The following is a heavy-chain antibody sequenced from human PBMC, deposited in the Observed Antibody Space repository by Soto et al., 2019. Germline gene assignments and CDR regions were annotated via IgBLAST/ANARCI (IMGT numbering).Heavy chain of an antibody. V-gene: IGHV4-4*02. CDR2: IYHSGST. J-gene: IGHJ4*02. Sequence: SETLSLTCAVSGGSISSSNWWSWVRQPPGKGLEWIGEIYHSGSTNYNPSLKSRVTISVDKSKTHFSLKLSSVTAADTAVYYCARGGSSSSGGLDYWGQGTLVTVSS. CDR1: GGSISSSNW. CDR3: ARGGSSSSGGLDY. D-gene: IGHD6-6*01.